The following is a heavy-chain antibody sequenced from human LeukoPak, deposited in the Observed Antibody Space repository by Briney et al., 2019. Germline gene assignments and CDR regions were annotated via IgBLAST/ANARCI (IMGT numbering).Heavy chain of an antibody. V-gene: IGHV3-66*01. CDR2: IYSGGGA. D-gene: IGHD4-17*01. CDR3: ARDSRYGGDYNY. CDR1: GFTVTSNY. Sequence: PGGSLRLSCAASGFTVTSNYMSWVRQAPGKGLEWVSIIYSGGGAYYADSVKGRFTISRDNSRNTLFLQMNSLRAEDTAMYYCARDSRYGGDYNYWGQGTLVTVSS. J-gene: IGHJ4*02.